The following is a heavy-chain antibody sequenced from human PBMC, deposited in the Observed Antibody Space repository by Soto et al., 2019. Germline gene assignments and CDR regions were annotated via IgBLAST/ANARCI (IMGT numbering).Heavy chain of an antibody. V-gene: IGHV4-34*01. CDR2: INHSGST. D-gene: IGHD6-19*01. Sequence: SETLSLTCAVYGGSFSGYYWSWIRQPPGKGLEWIGEINHSGSTNYNPSLKSRVTISVDTSKNQFSLKLSSVTAADTAVYYCARGRRYTPVAGTDYYYYYGMDVWGQGTTATVSS. CDR3: ARGRRYTPVAGTDYYYYYGMDV. J-gene: IGHJ6*02. CDR1: GGSFSGYY.